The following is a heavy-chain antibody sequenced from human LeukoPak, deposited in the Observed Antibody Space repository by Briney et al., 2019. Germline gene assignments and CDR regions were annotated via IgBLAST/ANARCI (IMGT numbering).Heavy chain of an antibody. D-gene: IGHD3-10*01. V-gene: IGHV3-21*01. CDR3: ARGPKPLLLWFGEKEIRGPFDY. Sequence: KTGGSLRLSCAASGFTFSSYSMNWVRQAPGKGLEWVSSISSSSSYIYYADSVKGRFTISRDNAKNSLYLQMNSLRAEDTAVYYCARGPKPLLLWFGEKEIRGPFDYWGQGTLVTVSS. J-gene: IGHJ4*02. CDR2: ISSSSSYI. CDR1: GFTFSSYS.